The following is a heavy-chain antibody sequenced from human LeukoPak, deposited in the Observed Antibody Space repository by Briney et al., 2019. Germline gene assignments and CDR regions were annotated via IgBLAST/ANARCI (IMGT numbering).Heavy chain of an antibody. D-gene: IGHD6-13*01. CDR1: GGSISSYY. CDR3: ARHVTSSSWTYYYYGMDV. J-gene: IGHJ6*02. CDR2: IYCSGST. Sequence: SETLSLTCTVSGGSISSYYWSWIRQPPGKGLEWIGYIYCSGSTNYNPSLKSRVTISVDTSKNQFSLKLSSVTAADTAVYYCARHVTSSSWTYYYYGMDVWGQGTTVTVSS. V-gene: IGHV4-59*08.